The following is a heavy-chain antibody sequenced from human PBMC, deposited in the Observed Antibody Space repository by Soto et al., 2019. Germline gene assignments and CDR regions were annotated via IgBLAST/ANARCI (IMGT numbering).Heavy chain of an antibody. D-gene: IGHD5-12*01. Sequence: ASVKVSCKASGGTFSSYAISWVRQAPGQGLEWMGGIIPIFGTANYAQKFQGRVTITADESTSTAYMELSSLRSEDTAVYYCARNIVATTGLGRRHYYYYGMDVWGQGTTVTVSS. CDR3: ARNIVATTGLGRRHYYYYGMDV. V-gene: IGHV1-69*13. CDR2: IIPIFGTA. J-gene: IGHJ6*02. CDR1: GGTFSSYA.